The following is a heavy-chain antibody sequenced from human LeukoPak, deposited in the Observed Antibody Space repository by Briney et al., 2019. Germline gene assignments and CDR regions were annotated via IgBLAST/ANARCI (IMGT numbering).Heavy chain of an antibody. Sequence: GRSLRLSCAVSGFTFSNHGMPWVRQAPGKGLEWVAVISYDGRKKYYADSVKGRFTISRDNSKNTLYLQINSLRAEDTAVYYCAKEYTNAMDYLHYWGQGTLVTVSS. CDR2: ISYDGRKK. CDR1: GFTFSNHG. CDR3: AKEYTNAMDYLHY. V-gene: IGHV3-30*18. J-gene: IGHJ4*02. D-gene: IGHD2-8*01.